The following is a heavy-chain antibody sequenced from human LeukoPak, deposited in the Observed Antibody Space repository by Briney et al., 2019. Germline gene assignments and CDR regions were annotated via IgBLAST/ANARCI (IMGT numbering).Heavy chain of an antibody. J-gene: IGHJ4*02. CDR2: VSGSGDNT. D-gene: IGHD4-11*01. V-gene: IGHV3-23*01. Sequence: PGGSLRLSCAASGFTFSTFAMIWVRQPPGKGLEWVSGVSGSGDNTYYADSVKGRFTVSRDNSKSTVYLQMNSLRVDDTAVYYCARGRLPKYYFDSWGQGTLVTVSS. CDR1: GFTFSTFA. CDR3: ARGRLPKYYFDS.